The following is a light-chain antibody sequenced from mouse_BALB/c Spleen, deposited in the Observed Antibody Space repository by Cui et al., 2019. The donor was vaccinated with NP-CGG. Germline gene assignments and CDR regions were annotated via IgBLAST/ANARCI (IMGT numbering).Light chain of an antibody. V-gene: IGLV1*01. CDR1: TGAVTTSNY. CDR2: GTK. CDR3: ALWYSNHWV. Sequence: QAVVTQETAPNTSPGETVTLTCRSSTGAVTTSNYANWVQEKPDHLFTGLIGGTKNRTPGVPARFSGSLIGDKAALTITGAQTEDEAIYFCALWYSNHWVFGGGTKVTVL. J-gene: IGLJ1*01.